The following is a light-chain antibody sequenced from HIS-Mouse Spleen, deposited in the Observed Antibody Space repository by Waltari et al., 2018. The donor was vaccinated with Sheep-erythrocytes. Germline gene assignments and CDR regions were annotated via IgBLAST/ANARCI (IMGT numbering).Light chain of an antibody. CDR2: DVS. Sequence: QSALTQPRSVSGSPGQSVTISCTGTSSDVGGYHYVPWYQQHPGKAHKLMIYDVSKRPSGVPDRFSGSKSGNTASLTISGLQAEDEADYYCCSYAGSYNHVFATGTKVTVL. V-gene: IGLV2-11*01. CDR1: SSDVGGYHY. J-gene: IGLJ1*01. CDR3: CSYAGSYNHV.